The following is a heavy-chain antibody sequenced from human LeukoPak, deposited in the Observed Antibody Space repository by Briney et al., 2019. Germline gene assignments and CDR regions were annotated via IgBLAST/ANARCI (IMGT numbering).Heavy chain of an antibody. CDR3: ARGGLYWHI. CDR2: IKQDGSEK. CDR1: GXTLSTYW. Sequence: GGSLRLSCAASGXTLSTYWVSWVRQAPGEGLEWVANIKQDGSEKNYVDSVKGRFTISRDNARNSLYLQMDSLRAEDTALYYCARGGLYWHIRGQGTMVTVSS. V-gene: IGHV3-7*04. D-gene: IGHD2-15*01. J-gene: IGHJ3*02.